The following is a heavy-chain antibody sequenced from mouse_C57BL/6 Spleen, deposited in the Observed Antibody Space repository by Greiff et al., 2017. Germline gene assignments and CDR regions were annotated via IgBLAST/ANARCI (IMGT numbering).Heavy chain of an antibody. D-gene: IGHD2-12*01. Sequence: VQLQQPGAELVKPGASVKLSCKASGYTFTSYWMHWVKQRPGRGLEWIGRIDPYSGGTKYNEKLKCQVTLTVDKPSSTAYMTLSSLTSEDSAVYYCAGEIYDFYWYFDVWGTGTTVTVSS. CDR3: AGEIYDFYWYFDV. CDR2: IDPYSGGT. V-gene: IGHV1-72*01. J-gene: IGHJ1*03. CDR1: GYTFTSYW.